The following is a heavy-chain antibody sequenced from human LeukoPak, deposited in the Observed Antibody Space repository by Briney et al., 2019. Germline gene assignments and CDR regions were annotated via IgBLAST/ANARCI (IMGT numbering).Heavy chain of an antibody. CDR2: IWYDGSNK. D-gene: IGHD5-24*01. CDR1: GFTFSSYG. Sequence: GRSLRLSCAASGFTFSSYGMHWVRQAPGKGLEWVAVIWYDGSNKYYADSVKGRFTISRDNSKNTLYLQMNSLRAEDTAVYYCARDQPIEMATATDYWGQGTLVTVSS. CDR3: ARDQPIEMATATDY. J-gene: IGHJ4*02. V-gene: IGHV3-33*01.